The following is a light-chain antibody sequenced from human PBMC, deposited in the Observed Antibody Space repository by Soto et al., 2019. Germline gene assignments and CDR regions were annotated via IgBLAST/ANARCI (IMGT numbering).Light chain of an antibody. CDR2: DSD. CDR3: GAWDGSLSVVL. V-gene: IGLV1-51*01. Sequence: QSVLTQPPSVSAAPGQKVTISCSGSSANIGSNYVSWYQQLPGTAPKLVIYDSDRRPSEIPDRFSGSKSGTLATLDITGLQTGDEADYYCGAWDGSLSVVLFGGGTKLTVL. CDR1: SANIGSNY. J-gene: IGLJ2*01.